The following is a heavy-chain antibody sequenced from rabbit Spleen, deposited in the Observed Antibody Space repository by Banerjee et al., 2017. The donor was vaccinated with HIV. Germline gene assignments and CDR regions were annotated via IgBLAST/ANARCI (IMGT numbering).Heavy chain of an antibody. CDR3: ARDAGSGPYIDGYFDL. Sequence: QSLEESGGDLVKPGASLKLTCTASGFSFSSSYYMCWVRQAPGKGLECIACIYGDNSGSTWYASWAKGRFTISKASSTTVTLQMTSLTVADMATYFCARDAGSGPYIDGYFDLWGPGTLVTVS. J-gene: IGHJ4*01. CDR2: IYGDNSGST. D-gene: IGHD8-1*01. CDR1: GFSFSSSYY. V-gene: IGHV1S40*01.